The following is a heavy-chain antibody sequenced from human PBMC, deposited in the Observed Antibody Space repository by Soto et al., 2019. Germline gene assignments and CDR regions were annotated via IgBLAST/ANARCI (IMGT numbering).Heavy chain of an antibody. CDR1: GFALTTYT. Sequence: EVQLVESGGGLVAPGGSLRLSCVASGFALTTYTMNWVRQAPGTGLEWFSSINGRSNYKYHSDPVKGRFTFSRDNAKNSLFLQMSRLGPEDTAVYYCVREDGVVGASSAFDSWGQGTLVTVSS. CDR3: VREDGVVGASSAFDS. V-gene: IGHV3-21*02. J-gene: IGHJ4*02. CDR2: INGRSNYK. D-gene: IGHD1-26*01.